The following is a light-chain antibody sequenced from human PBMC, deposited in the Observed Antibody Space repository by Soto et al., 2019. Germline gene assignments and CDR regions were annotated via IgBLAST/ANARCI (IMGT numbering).Light chain of an antibody. J-gene: IGLJ3*02. Sequence: QSVLTQPASVSGSPGQSITISCTGTSSDVGGYDHVSWYQQHPGKAPKLIIYDVTVRPSGISPRFSGSKSDNTASLAVSGLQPEDEADYYCCSYANRDTHLFGGGTKLTVL. CDR1: SSDVGGYDH. CDR2: DVT. V-gene: IGLV2-14*03. CDR3: CSYANRDTHL.